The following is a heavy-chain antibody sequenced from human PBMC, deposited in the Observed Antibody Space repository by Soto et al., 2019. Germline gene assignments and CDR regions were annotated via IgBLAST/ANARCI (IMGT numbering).Heavy chain of an antibody. D-gene: IGHD6-19*01. J-gene: IGHJ4*02. V-gene: IGHV3-23*01. CDR3: AKERSSGWSLDY. Sequence: EVQLLESGGGLVQPGGSLRLSCAASGFNFSTYAMNWVRQAPGKGLEWVSGISGSGDSTYYADSVKGRFTVSRDNSKNTLYLQMDSLTAEDTAVFYCAKERSSGWSLDYWGQGTLVTVSS. CDR2: ISGSGDST. CDR1: GFNFSTYA.